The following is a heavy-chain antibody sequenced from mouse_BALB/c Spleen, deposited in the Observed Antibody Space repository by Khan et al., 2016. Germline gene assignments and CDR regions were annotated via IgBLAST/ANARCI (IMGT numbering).Heavy chain of an antibody. V-gene: IGHV5-9*02. CDR3: ARRDYGSSYKGFAY. D-gene: IGHD1-1*01. CDR1: GFAFSSYD. J-gene: IGHJ3*01. Sequence: EVQLVESGGGLVKPGGSLKLSCAASGFAFSSYDMSWVRQTPEKRLEWVATISSGGSYTYYPDSVKGRFTIPRDNARNTLYLQMSSLRSEDTALXYFARRDYGSSYKGFAYWGQGTLVTVSA. CDR2: ISSGGSYT.